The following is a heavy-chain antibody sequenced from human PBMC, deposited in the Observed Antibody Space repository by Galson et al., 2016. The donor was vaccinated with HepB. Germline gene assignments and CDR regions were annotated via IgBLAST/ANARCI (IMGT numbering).Heavy chain of an antibody. CDR3: ARDQTTSYDFWHNYSLDY. J-gene: IGHJ4*02. V-gene: IGHV3-33*01. CDR1: GFNFSNYG. D-gene: IGHD3-3*01. CDR2: IWFDGDTE. Sequence: SLRLSCAASGFNFSNYGMHWVRQAPGKGLEWVALIWFDGDTEYYADSVKGSLTISRANSKNTLYLQMNSLRVKDTAVYYCARDQTTSYDFWHNYSLDYWGQGKLVTVSS.